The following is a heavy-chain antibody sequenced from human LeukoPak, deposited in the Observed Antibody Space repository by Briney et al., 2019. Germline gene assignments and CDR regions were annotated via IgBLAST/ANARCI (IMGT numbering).Heavy chain of an antibody. J-gene: IGHJ3*02. V-gene: IGHV3-30*02. D-gene: IGHD3-3*01. CDR1: GFTFSSYG. CDR3: ARDISYDFWSGYSFKAFDI. Sequence: GGSLRLSCAASGFTFSSYGMHWVRQAPGKGLEWVAFIRYDGSNKYYADSVKGRFTISRDNAKNSLYLQMNSLRAEDTAVYYCARDISYDFWSGYSFKAFDIWGQGTMVTVSS. CDR2: IRYDGSNK.